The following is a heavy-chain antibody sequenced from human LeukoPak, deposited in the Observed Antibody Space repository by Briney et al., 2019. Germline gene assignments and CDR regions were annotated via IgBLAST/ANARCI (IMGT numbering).Heavy chain of an antibody. CDR1: GFSYGDYA. J-gene: IGHJ6*02. Sequence: GGSLRLSGAASGFSYGDYAMHWVRQAPGKGLEWVSGISWNSRTIGYADSVKGRFTISRDNAKNSLYLEMNSLRPEDTALYYCAKDEPRRYYYDSSDYSYLYGMNVWGQGTTVTVSS. CDR2: ISWNSRTI. D-gene: IGHD3-22*01. CDR3: AKDEPRRYYYDSSDYSYLYGMNV. V-gene: IGHV3-9*01.